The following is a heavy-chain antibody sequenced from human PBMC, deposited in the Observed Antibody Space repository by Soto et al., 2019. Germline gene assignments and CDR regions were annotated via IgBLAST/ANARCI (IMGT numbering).Heavy chain of an antibody. CDR1: GFTVSSNY. Sequence: EVQLVESGGGLIQPGGSLRLSCAASGFTVSSNYMSWVRQAPGKGLEWVSAISGSGGSTYYADSVKGRFTISRDNSKNTLYLQMNSLRAEDTAVYYCAKEVAIFGVVGNLFDYWGQGTLVTVSS. CDR3: AKEVAIFGVVGNLFDY. CDR2: ISGSGGST. J-gene: IGHJ4*02. D-gene: IGHD3-3*01. V-gene: IGHV3-23*04.